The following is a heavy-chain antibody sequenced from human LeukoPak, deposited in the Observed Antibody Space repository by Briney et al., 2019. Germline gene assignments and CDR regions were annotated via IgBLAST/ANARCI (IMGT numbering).Heavy chain of an antibody. CDR2: IIPIFGTA. Sequence: ASVTVSFKASGGTFSSYAISWVRQAPGQGLEWMGGIIPIFGTANYAQKFQGRVTITADESTSTAYMELSSLRSEDTAVYYCARGDLGYCSSTSCYAWGNYYYYYMDVWGKGTTVTVSS. CDR1: GGTFSSYA. D-gene: IGHD2-2*01. J-gene: IGHJ6*03. CDR3: ARGDLGYCSSTSCYAWGNYYYYYMDV. V-gene: IGHV1-69*13.